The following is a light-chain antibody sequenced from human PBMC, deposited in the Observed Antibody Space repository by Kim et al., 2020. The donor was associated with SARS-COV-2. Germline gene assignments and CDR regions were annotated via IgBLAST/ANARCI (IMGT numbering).Light chain of an antibody. CDR1: SHGSYY. CDR3: NSRDSSGNPRWV. V-gene: IGLV3-19*01. CDR2: GKN. J-gene: IGLJ3*02. Sequence: LGQTVRIKCQRESHGSYYASWYQQKPGQAPVLVIYGKNNRPSGIPDRFAGSSSGNTASLTITGAQAEDEADYYCNSRDSSGNPRWVFGGGTQLTVL.